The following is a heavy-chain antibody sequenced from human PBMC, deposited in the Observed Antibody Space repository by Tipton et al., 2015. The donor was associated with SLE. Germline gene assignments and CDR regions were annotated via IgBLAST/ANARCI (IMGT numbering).Heavy chain of an antibody. D-gene: IGHD3-10*01. CDR1: GFTFSNYD. V-gene: IGHV3-48*01. CDR3: ARGVQRGELLVFYYCGLDV. CDR2: ISSSSSTI. J-gene: IGHJ6*02. Sequence: SLRLSCAAAGFTFSNYDMNWVRQAQGKGLEWLSYISSSSSTIYYADSVKGRFTISRDNAKNSLYLQMNSLRAEDTAVYYCARGVQRGELLVFYYCGLDVWGQGTTVIVSS.